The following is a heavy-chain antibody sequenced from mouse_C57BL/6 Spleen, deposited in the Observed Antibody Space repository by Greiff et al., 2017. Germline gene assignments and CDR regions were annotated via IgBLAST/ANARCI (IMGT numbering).Heavy chain of an antibody. V-gene: IGHV1-85*01. CDR3: ARDTTVVATDFDV. CDR2: IYPRDGST. Sequence: QVQLQQPGPELVKPGASVKLSCKASGYTFTSYDINWVKQRPGQGLEWIGWIYPRDGSTKYNEKFKGKATLTVDTSSSTAYMELHSLTSEDSAVYFCARDTTVVATDFDVWGTGTTVTVSS. J-gene: IGHJ1*03. D-gene: IGHD1-1*01. CDR1: GYTFTSYD.